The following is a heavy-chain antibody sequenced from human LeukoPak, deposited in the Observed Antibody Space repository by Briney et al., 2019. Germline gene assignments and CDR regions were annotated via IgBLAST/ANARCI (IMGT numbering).Heavy chain of an antibody. D-gene: IGHD6-19*01. CDR3: ARAQNRRERSGWYSG. V-gene: IGHV4-34*01. CDR2: INHSGST. J-gene: IGHJ4*02. Sequence: PSETLSLTCAVYGGSFSGYYWSWIRQPPGKGLEWIGEINHSGSTNYNPSLKGRVTISVDTSKNQFSLKLSSVTAADTAVYYCARAQNRRERSGWYSGWGQGTLVTVSS. CDR1: GGSFSGYY.